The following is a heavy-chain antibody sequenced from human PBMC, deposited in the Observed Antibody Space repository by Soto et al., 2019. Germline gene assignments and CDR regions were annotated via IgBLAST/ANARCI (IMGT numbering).Heavy chain of an antibody. J-gene: IGHJ6*02. CDR3: TTNLRIEQLWVDV. V-gene: IGHV3-15*07. CDR2: IKSKTDGGTT. CDR1: GVTFSNAW. Sequence: PGGSLRLSCAASGVTFSNAWINWVRQAPGKGLEWVGRIKSKTDGGTTDYAAPVKGRFTISRDDSKNTLYLQMNSLKTEDTAVYYCTTNLRIEQLWVDVWGQGTTVTVSS. D-gene: IGHD6-6*01.